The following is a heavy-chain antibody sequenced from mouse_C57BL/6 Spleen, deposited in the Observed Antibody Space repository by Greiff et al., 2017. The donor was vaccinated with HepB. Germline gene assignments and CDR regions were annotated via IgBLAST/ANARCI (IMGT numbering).Heavy chain of an antibody. J-gene: IGHJ3*01. Sequence: QVQLQQSGPELVKPGASVKISCKASGYAFSSSWMNWVKQRPGKGLEWIGRIYPGDGDTNYNGKFKGKATLTADKSSSTAYMQLSSLTSEDSAFYCCGRDPVHFAYWGQGTLVTVAA. CDR3: GRDPVHFAY. V-gene: IGHV1-82*01. D-gene: IGHD1-1*01. CDR1: GYAFSSSW. CDR2: IYPGDGDT.